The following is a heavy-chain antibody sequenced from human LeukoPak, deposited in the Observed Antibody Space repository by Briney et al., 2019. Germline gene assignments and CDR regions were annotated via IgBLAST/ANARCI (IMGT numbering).Heavy chain of an antibody. CDR2: INTNTGNP. CDR3: ARRGSGSFVGAFDL. V-gene: IGHV7-4-1*02. Sequence: GASVTVSCKASGFSFTIHAMNWVRQVPGQRLEWMGTINTNTGNPTYGQGFPGRLVFSLDTSVSTAYLQINSLEAEDTAVYYCARRGSGSFVGAFDLWGQGTMVTVSS. CDR1: GFSFTIHA. D-gene: IGHD1-26*01. J-gene: IGHJ3*01.